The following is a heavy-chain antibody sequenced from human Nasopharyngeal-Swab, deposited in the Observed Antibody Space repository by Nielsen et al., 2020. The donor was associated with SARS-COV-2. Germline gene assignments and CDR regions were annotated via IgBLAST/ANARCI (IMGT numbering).Heavy chain of an antibody. V-gene: IGHV3-30*18. J-gene: IGHJ4*02. CDR1: GFTFSSYG. D-gene: IGHD3-22*01. CDR3: AKDRITMIVVVPDY. Sequence: GGSLRLSCAASGFTFSSYGMHWVRQAPGKGLEWVAVISYDGSNKYYADSVKGRFTISRDNSKSTLYLQMNSLRAEDTAVYYCAKDRITMIVVVPDYWGQGTLVTVSS. CDR2: ISYDGSNK.